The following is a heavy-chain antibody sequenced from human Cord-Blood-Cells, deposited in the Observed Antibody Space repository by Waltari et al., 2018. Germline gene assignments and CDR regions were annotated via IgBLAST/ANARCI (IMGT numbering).Heavy chain of an antibody. CDR2: INSDGSST. D-gene: IGHD2-21*02. J-gene: IGHJ4*02. V-gene: IGHV3-74*01. CDR3: AREHIVVVTAIDY. Sequence: EVQLVESGGGLVHPGGSLRLSCAASGFPFSSYWVHWVPPAPGKGLVWVSRINSDGSSTSYADSVKGRFTISRDNAKNTLYLQMNSLRAEDTAVYYCAREHIVVVTAIDYWGQGTLVTVSS. CDR1: GFPFSSYW.